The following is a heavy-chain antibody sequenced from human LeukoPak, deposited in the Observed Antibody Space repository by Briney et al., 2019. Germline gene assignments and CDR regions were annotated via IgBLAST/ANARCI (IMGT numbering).Heavy chain of an antibody. J-gene: IGHJ3*02. Sequence: SETLSLTCTVSGYSISSGYYWGWIRQPPGKGLEWIGRIYSSGRTNYSPSLKSRVTISVDTSKNQFSLKLSSVTAADTAVYYCAREGAVGVITLDDAFDIWGQGTMVTVSS. CDR1: GYSISSGYY. CDR2: IYSSGRT. D-gene: IGHD3-16*02. V-gene: IGHV4-38-2*02. CDR3: AREGAVGVITLDDAFDI.